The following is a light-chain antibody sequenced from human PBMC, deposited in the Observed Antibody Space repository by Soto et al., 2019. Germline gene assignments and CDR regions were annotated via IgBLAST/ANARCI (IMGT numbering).Light chain of an antibody. CDR1: SSDVGGYIY. J-gene: IGLJ1*01. Sequence: QSALTQPASVSGSPGQSITISCTGTSSDVGGYIYVSWYQQHPGKAPKLMIYDVTSRPSGVSYRFSGSKSGNTASLTISGLQAEDGAAYYCCSYAGSSTPYVFGTGTKVTVL. CDR2: DVT. V-gene: IGLV2-14*01. CDR3: CSYAGSSTPYV.